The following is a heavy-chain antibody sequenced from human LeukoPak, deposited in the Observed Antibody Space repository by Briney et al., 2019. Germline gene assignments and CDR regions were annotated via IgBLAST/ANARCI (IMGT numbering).Heavy chain of an antibody. V-gene: IGHV4-30-4*01. CDR3: ARGIQNRYYYGSGTHLFDY. CDR2: IYYSGST. CDR1: GGSISSGDYY. J-gene: IGHJ4*02. Sequence: TLSLTCTVSGGSISSGDYYWSWIRQPPGKGLEWIGYIYYSGSTYYNPSLKSRVTISVDTSKNQFSLKLSSVTAADTAVYYCARGIQNRYYYGSGTHLFDYWGQGTLVTVSS. D-gene: IGHD3-10*01.